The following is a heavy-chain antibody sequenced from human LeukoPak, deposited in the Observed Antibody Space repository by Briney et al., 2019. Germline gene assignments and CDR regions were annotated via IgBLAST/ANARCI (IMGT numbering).Heavy chain of an antibody. V-gene: IGHV4-39*07. D-gene: IGHD3-22*01. Sequence: SETLSLTCTVSGGSISSSSYYWGWIRQPPGKGLEWIGSIYYSGSTNYNPSLKSRVTISVDTSKNQFSLKLSSVTAADTAVYYCAGTYYYDSSGYYHYSLWGQGTLVTVSS. J-gene: IGHJ4*02. CDR2: IYYSGST. CDR1: GGSISSSSYY. CDR3: AGTYYYDSSGYYHYSL.